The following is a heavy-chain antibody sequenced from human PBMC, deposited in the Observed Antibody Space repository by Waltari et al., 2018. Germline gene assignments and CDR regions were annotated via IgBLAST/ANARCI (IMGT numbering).Heavy chain of an antibody. CDR2: IKQDGSEK. J-gene: IGHJ3*02. Sequence: EVQLVESGGGLVQPGGSLRLSCAASGFTFSSYWMSWVRQAPGKGLEWVATIKQDGSEKYDVDSVKGRVTITRDNAKNSLYLQMNSLRAEDTAVYYCASVPKYDSLPYDAFDIWGQGTMVTVSS. CDR3: ASVPKYDSLPYDAFDI. CDR1: GFTFSSYW. D-gene: IGHD3-22*01. V-gene: IGHV3-7*01.